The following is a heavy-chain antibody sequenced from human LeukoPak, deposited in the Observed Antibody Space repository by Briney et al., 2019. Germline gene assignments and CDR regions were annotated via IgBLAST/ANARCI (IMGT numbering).Heavy chain of an antibody. CDR3: ARAGSKGSSDY. CDR1: GFTFSNYW. V-gene: IGHV3-7*01. D-gene: IGHD2-15*01. Sequence: GGSLRLSCATSGFTFSNYWMSWVRQLPGKGLEWVANINEDGSEKYYVDSVKGRLTISRDNAKNSLYVEMISLRAEDTAVYYCARAGSKGSSDYWGQGTLVTVSS. CDR2: INEDGSEK. J-gene: IGHJ4*02.